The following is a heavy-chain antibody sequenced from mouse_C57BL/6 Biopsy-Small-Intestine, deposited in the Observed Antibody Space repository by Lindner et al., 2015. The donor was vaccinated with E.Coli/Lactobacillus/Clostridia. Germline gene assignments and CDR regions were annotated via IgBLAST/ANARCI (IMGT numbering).Heavy chain of an antibody. J-gene: IGHJ2*01. CDR3: ASLTGTKGYFDY. D-gene: IGHD4-1*01. CDR2: IYPYNGIS. CDR1: GYSFTGYY. V-gene: IGHV1-31*01. Sequence: VQLQESGPELVRPGASVKISCKASGYSFTGYYMHWVKQSHGNILDWIGYIYPYNGISSYNQKFKGKATLTVDKSSTTAYMELRSLTSEDSAVYYCASLTGTKGYFDYWGQGTTLTVSS.